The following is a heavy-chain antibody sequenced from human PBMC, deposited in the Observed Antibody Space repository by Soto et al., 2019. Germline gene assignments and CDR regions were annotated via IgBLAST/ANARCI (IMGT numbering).Heavy chain of an antibody. CDR2: MSTYNEYI. J-gene: IGHJ3*01. Sequence: QAQLVQSEPEVKKPGASVKVSCKASGYAFSSYGINWVRRAPGQGLEWVGWMSTYNEYIVYAQKFQGRVTMTTDTSTSTAYMDLGPLRSDDTAVYYCAKDAHEAAASDVWGQGTMVTVSS. V-gene: IGHV1-18*01. CDR3: AKDAHEAAASDV. CDR1: GYAFSSYG. D-gene: IGHD6-25*01.